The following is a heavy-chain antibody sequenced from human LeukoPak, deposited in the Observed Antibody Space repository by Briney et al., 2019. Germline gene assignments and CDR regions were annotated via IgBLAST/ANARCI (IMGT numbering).Heavy chain of an antibody. CDR3: VRDWDHFDFDS. D-gene: IGHD3-9*01. Sequence: AGGSLRLSCAASGFTFEHYAMHWVRQAPGKGLVWVSRIKGDGSHTIYADSVKGRFTISRDNAKNTLYLQMKSLRAEDTAVYYCVRDWDHFDFDSWGLGTLVTVSS. CDR1: GFTFEHYA. J-gene: IGHJ5*01. CDR2: IKGDGSHT. V-gene: IGHV3-74*01.